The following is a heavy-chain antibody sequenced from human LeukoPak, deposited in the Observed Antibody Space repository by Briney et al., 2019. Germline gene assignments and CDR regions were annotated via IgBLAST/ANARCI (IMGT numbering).Heavy chain of an antibody. D-gene: IGHD4-23*01. CDR1: GYTFTGYY. Sequence: GASVKVSCKASGYTFTGYYMHWVRQAPGQGLEWMGWINPNSGGTNYAQKFQGRVTMTRDTSISTAYMELSRLRSDDTAVYYCATWGKFDYGGNSDPVRDAFDIWGQGTMVTVSS. J-gene: IGHJ3*02. CDR3: ATWGKFDYGGNSDPVRDAFDI. V-gene: IGHV1-2*02. CDR2: INPNSGGT.